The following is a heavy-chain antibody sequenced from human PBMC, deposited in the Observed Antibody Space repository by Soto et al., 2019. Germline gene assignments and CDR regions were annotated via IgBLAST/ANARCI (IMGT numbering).Heavy chain of an antibody. J-gene: IGHJ6*03. CDR3: ARDGRYNEDLVVVPKHVTDLGDYALVDNSYCMDV. Sequence: QVQLVQSGSEVKKPGASVKVSCKASGYIFTSHAIHWVRQAPGQRFEWMGWINTGNGDTKSSQKFQGRVTGSRDTAASPAYMELSGLIAEDTAEYYCARDGRYNEDLVVVPKHVTDLGDYALVDNSYCMDVSGTGPTVTGSS. CDR1: GYIFTSHA. CDR2: INTGNGDT. V-gene: IGHV1-3*04. D-gene: IGHD2-2*01.